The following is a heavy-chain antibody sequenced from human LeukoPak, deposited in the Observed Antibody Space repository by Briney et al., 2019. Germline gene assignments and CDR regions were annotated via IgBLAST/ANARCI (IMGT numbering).Heavy chain of an antibody. Sequence: GGSLRLSCAASGFTFSSYWMHWVRQAPGKGLVWVSRINSDGSSTSYADSVKGRFTISRDNAKNTLYLQMNSLRAEDTAVYYCARDCGGDCYPGSRSGFDYWGRGTLVTVSS. J-gene: IGHJ4*02. CDR1: GFTFSSYW. CDR2: INSDGSST. CDR3: ARDCGGDCYPGSRSGFDY. D-gene: IGHD2-21*01. V-gene: IGHV3-74*01.